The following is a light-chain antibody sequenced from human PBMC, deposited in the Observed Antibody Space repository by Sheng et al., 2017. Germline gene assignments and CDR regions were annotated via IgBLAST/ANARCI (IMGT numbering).Light chain of an antibody. CDR2: AAS. V-gene: IGKV1-39*01. CDR3: LQSHTTPWT. CDR1: QSISTY. Sequence: DIQMTQSPSSLPASVGDRVTITCRASQSISTYLNWYQQMPGKAPKLLIYAASNLLRGVPSRFSGSGSGTEFTLTISTLQPEDFATYFCLQSHTTPWTFGQGT. J-gene: IGKJ1*01.